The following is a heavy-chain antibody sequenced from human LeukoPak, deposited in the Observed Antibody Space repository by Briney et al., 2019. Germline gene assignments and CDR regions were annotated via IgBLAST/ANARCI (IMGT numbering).Heavy chain of an antibody. CDR1: GYSFTNFD. CDR3: ARGPQWRGDYYYMDV. V-gene: IGHV1-8*01. J-gene: IGHJ6*03. CDR2: MNPNSGNK. D-gene: IGHD6-19*01. Sequence: GASVKVSCKASGYSFTNFDINWVRRATGQGLEWMGWMNPNSGNKGYAKKFQGRVTMTMNTSITTAYMELSSLRSEDTAVYYCARGPQWRGDYYYMDVWGRGTTVTVSS.